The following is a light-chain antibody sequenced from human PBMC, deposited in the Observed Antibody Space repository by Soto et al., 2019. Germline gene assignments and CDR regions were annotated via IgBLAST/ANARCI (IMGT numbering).Light chain of an antibody. CDR2: AAS. V-gene: IGKV1-17*01. CDR1: QGIRNE. CDR3: LQHYGYPWT. Sequence: DIQMTQSPSSLSASVGDRVTITCRASQGIRNELGWYQQKPGKAPKRLIYAASSLQSGVPSRFSGSGSGTEFTLTIRSLQPEDFATYYCLQHYGYPWTFGQGTKVEIK. J-gene: IGKJ1*01.